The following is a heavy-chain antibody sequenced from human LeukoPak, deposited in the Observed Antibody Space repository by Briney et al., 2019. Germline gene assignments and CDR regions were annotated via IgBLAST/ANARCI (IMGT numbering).Heavy chain of an antibody. J-gene: IGHJ4*02. CDR3: ARRAYFYDSSGYYFDY. CDR2: IYYSGST. CDR1: GGSISSYY. D-gene: IGHD3-22*01. Sequence: SETLSLTCTVSGGSISSYYWSWIRQPPGKGLECIGYIYYSGSTNYNPSLKSRVTISVDTSKNQFSLKLSSVTAADTAVYYCARRAYFYDSSGYYFDYWGQGTLVTVSS. V-gene: IGHV4-59*01.